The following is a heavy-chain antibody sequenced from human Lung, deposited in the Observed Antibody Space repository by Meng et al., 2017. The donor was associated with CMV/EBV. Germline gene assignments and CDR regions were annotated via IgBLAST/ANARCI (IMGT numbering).Heavy chain of an antibody. CDR1: GFTFSSYA. V-gene: IGHV3-30-3*01. CDR3: AREGSYQLPAPRWLDP. J-gene: IGHJ5*02. D-gene: IGHD2-2*01. CDR2: ISYDGSNK. Sequence: GGSXRLXCAASGFTFSSYAMHWVRQAPGKGLEWVAVISYDGSNKYYADSVKGRFTISRDNSKNTLYLQMNSLRAEDTAVYYCAREGSYQLPAPRWLDPLGQAXLVTVSS.